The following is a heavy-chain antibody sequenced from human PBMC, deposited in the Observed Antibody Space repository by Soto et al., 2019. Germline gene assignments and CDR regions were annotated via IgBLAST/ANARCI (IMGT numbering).Heavy chain of an antibody. CDR2: INPNDDST. J-gene: IGHJ4*02. D-gene: IGHD6-19*01. CDR1: GYTFTTYY. CDR3: ARVGQYGSAWGHFDY. V-gene: IGHV1-46*03. Sequence: QVQLVQSGAEVKRPGASVKVSCQASGYTFTTYYMHWVRQAPGQGLEWLGIINPNDDSTTNAQKFQGRLTMTTDTATSTVYMVLSSLTSEDSAVYYCARVGQYGSAWGHFDYWGQGTLVTVSS.